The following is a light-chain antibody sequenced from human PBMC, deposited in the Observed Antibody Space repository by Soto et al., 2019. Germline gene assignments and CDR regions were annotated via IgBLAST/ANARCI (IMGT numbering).Light chain of an antibody. CDR1: DSNIGSTA. V-gene: IGLV1-44*01. J-gene: IGLJ3*02. Sequence: QPVLTQPPSVSATPGQGVILSCSGGDSNIGSTAVNWYQQLPGTAPRLLIYSSNQRPSGVPDRISGSKSGTSASLAISGLQSEDEADYYCAACDDDLHVWLFGGGTKLTVL. CDR3: AACDDDLHVWL. CDR2: SSN.